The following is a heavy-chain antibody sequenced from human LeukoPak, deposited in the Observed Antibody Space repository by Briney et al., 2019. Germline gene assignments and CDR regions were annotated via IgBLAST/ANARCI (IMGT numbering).Heavy chain of an antibody. V-gene: IGHV4-4*07. J-gene: IGHJ4*02. CDR1: GGSIGNYY. D-gene: IGHD2-2*03. CDR3: ARGRWKTGMDSPYYFDY. CDR2: THTSGST. Sequence: PPETLSLTCTVSGGSIGNYYWSWIRQPAGKGLEWIGRTHTSGSTNYNPSLKSRVTMSVDTSKNQFSLKLTSVTAADTAVYYCARGRWKTGMDSPYYFDYWGQGTLVTLSS.